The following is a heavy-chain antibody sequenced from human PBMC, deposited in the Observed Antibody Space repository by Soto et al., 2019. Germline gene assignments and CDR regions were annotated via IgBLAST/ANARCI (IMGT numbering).Heavy chain of an antibody. V-gene: IGHV4-30-2*01. CDR2: IFHSGST. J-gene: IGHJ5*02. D-gene: IGHD4-17*01. CDR1: GGSISSGGYS. Sequence: QMQLQESGSGLVKPSQTLSLTCAVSGGSISSGGYSWSWIRQPPGKGLEWIGYIFHSGSTYYNPDLQSRVTIAGDRSNYQCPLKLSSVTAADTAVYYCARGHRTAFDPWGQGTRVT. CDR3: ARGHRTAFDP.